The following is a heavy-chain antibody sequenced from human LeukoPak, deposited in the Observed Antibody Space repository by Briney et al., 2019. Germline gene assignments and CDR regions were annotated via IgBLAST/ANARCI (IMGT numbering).Heavy chain of an antibody. CDR2: ISDSGGRT. J-gene: IGHJ4*02. CDR1: GITLSNYG. CDR3: AKRGVVIRVILVGFHKEAYYFDS. D-gene: IGHD3-22*01. Sequence: GGSLRLSCAVSGITLSNYGMSWARQAPGKGLEWVAGISDSGGRTNYADSVKGRFTISRDNSRNTLYLQMNSLRAEDTAVYFCAKRGVVIRVILVGFHKEAYYFDSWGQGALVTVSS. V-gene: IGHV3-23*01.